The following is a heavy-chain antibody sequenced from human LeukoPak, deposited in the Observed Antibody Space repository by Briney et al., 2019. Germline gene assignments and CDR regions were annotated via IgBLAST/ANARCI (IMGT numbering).Heavy chain of an antibody. Sequence: SETLSLTCTVSGGSISSYYWSWIRQPPGKGLEWIGYIYYSGSTNYNPSLKSRLTISVDTSKNQFSLKLSSVTAADTAVYYCARIYGSGSSRWFDPWGQGTLVTVSS. CDR1: GGSISSYY. CDR3: ARIYGSGSSRWFDP. V-gene: IGHV4-59*01. CDR2: IYYSGST. D-gene: IGHD3-10*01. J-gene: IGHJ5*02.